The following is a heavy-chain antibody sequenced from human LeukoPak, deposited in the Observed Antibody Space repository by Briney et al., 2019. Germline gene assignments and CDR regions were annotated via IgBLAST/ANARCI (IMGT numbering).Heavy chain of an antibody. CDR3: AREDYYGSGNYVAWGGAFDV. D-gene: IGHD3-10*01. CDR1: GFGFSSYW. J-gene: IGHJ3*01. Sequence: GGSLRLSCEASGFGFSSYWMTWLRQTPGKGLEWLANIKQDGSEKYYLYSVKGRFTISRDNAKISVYLQMNSLRAEDTAVYYCAREDYYGSGNYVAWGGAFDVWGQGTTVIVSS. V-gene: IGHV3-7*01. CDR2: IKQDGSEK.